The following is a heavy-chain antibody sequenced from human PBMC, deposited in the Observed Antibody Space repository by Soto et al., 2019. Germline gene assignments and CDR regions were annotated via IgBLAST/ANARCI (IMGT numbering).Heavy chain of an antibody. CDR2: INSDGSST. CDR3: ARGSSYGIAVAGTPLDY. D-gene: IGHD6-19*01. Sequence: EVQLVASGGGLVQPGGSLRLSCAASGFTFSSYWMHWVRQAPGKGLVWVSRINSDGSSTSYADSVKGRFTISRDNAKNKLYLQMNSLRAEGTAANYCARGSSYGIAVAGTPLDYWGQGTLVTLSS. J-gene: IGHJ4*02. CDR1: GFTFSSYW. V-gene: IGHV3-74*01.